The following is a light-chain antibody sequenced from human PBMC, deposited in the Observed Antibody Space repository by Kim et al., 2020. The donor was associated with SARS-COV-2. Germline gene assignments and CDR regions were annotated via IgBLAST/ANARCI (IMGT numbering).Light chain of an antibody. J-gene: IGKJ1*01. V-gene: IGKV1-5*03. CDR1: EDIGSW. Sequence: TGGDRVTITCRASEDIGSWLAWYQQKPGKAPNLLIYKTSSLQGGVPSRFSGSGSGTEFTLTISSLQPDDFATYYCQEYATYSPWTFGQGTKVDIK. CDR3: QEYATYSPWT. CDR2: KTS.